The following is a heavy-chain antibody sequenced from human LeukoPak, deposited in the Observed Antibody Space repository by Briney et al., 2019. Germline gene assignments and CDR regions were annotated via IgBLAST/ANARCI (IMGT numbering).Heavy chain of an antibody. CDR1: GGSMSSFY. CDR2: IYYSGST. CDR3: ARGPYRWGFYFDY. J-gene: IGHJ4*02. Sequence: SETLSLTCSVSGGSMSSFYWGWIRQPPGKGLEWIGSIYYSGSTYYNPSLRSRVTISVDTSKNQFSLKLSSVTAADTAVYYCARGPYRWGFYFDYWGQGTLVTVSS. V-gene: IGHV4-59*12. D-gene: IGHD2-8*02.